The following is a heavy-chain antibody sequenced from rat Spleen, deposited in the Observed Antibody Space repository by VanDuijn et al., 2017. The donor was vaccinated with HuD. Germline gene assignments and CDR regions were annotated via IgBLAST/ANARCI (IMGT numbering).Heavy chain of an antibody. CDR3: TRLYTTDYYWYFDF. CDR2: ISDTGGST. CDR1: GFTFNHYW. Sequence: EVQLVESDGGLVRPGRSLKLSCAASGFTFNHYWMTWIRQAPGKGLEWIACISDTGGSTYYRDSVKGRFTISRDNAKSTLYLQMDSLRSEDTATYYCTRLYTTDYYWYFDFWGPGTMVTVSS. J-gene: IGHJ1*01. V-gene: IGHV5-31*01. D-gene: IGHD1-6*01.